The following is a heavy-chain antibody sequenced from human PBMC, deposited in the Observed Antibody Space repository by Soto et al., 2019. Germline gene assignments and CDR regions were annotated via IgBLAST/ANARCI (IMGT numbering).Heavy chain of an antibody. CDR3: AKGAFYGSGSYYFDY. J-gene: IGHJ4*02. V-gene: IGHV3-30*18. CDR2: ISYDGSNK. D-gene: IGHD3-10*01. Sequence: GGSLRLSCAASGFTFSSYGMHWVRQAPGKGLEWVAVISYDGSNKYYADSVKGRFTISRDNSKNTLYLQMNSLRAEDTAVYYCAKGAFYGSGSYYFDYWGQGTLVTVSS. CDR1: GFTFSSYG.